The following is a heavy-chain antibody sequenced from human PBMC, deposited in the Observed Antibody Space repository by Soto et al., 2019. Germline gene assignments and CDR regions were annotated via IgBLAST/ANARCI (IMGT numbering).Heavy chain of an antibody. CDR3: ARGMTAVTTIDY. V-gene: IGHV4-30-2*01. D-gene: IGHD4-4*01. CDR2: IYQSGSS. Sequence: SETLSLTCALSGRSISSGGYSWCWIRQPPGKGLEWIGYIYQSGSSYFHPSLKSRVNISVDRSKNQFSLKLSSVTAADTSVYYCARGMTAVTTIDYWGQGTLVTVSS. CDR1: GRSISSGGYS. J-gene: IGHJ4*02.